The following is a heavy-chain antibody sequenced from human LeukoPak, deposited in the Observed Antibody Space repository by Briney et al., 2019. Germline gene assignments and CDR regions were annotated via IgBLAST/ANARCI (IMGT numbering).Heavy chain of an antibody. CDR1: GYTFTSYG. J-gene: IGHJ3*02. CDR3: ARVGLSDYDFWSGYYFYAFDI. CDR2: ISAYNGNT. D-gene: IGHD3-3*01. V-gene: IGHV1-18*01. Sequence: ASVKVSCKASGYTFTSYGISWVRQAPGQGLEWMGWISAYNGNTNYAQKLQGRVTMTTDTSTSTAYMELRSLRSDDTAVYYCARVGLSDYDFWSGYYFYAFDIWGQGTMVTVSS.